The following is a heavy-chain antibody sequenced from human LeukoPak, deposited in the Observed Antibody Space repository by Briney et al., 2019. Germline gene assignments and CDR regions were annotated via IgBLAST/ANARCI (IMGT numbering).Heavy chain of an antibody. CDR3: AKDRIAARFPFDY. CDR1: GFTFSSYG. V-gene: IGHV3-30*02. Sequence: PGGSLRLSCAASGFTFSSYGMHWVRQAPGKGLEWVAVIWYDGSNKYYADSVKGRFTISRDNSKNTLYLQMNSLRAEDTAVYYCAKDRIAARFPFDYWGQGTLVTVSS. CDR2: IWYDGSNK. D-gene: IGHD6-6*01. J-gene: IGHJ4*02.